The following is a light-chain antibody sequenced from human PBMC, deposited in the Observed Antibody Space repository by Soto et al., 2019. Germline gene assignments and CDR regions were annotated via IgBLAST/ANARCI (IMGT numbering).Light chain of an antibody. J-gene: IGKJ1*01. V-gene: IGKV3-15*01. Sequence: EVVMTQSPATVSFSPGERATLSCSASQGVSSNLAWYQRKPGQPPRLLIYGASIRATGIPARFSGSGSEIEFTLTISSLQSEDFAIYYCQQYNNWPRTFGQGTKVEIK. CDR3: QQYNNWPRT. CDR1: QGVSSN. CDR2: GAS.